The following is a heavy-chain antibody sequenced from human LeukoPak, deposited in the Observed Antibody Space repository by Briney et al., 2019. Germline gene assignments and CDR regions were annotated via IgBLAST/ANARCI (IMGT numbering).Heavy chain of an antibody. J-gene: IGHJ1*01. CDR3: ARDSRGYKSDSSGIFQY. D-gene: IGHD3-22*01. V-gene: IGHV3-30*01. CDR1: GFILSSYS. Sequence: GRSLRLSCAASGFILSSYSVHWVRQAPGKGLEWVAVVSSDGSKNYYADSVKGRFTISRDNSKNTLLLQMNSLRVEDTAVYFCARDSRGYKSDSSGIFQYWGQGTLVTVSS. CDR2: VSSDGSKN.